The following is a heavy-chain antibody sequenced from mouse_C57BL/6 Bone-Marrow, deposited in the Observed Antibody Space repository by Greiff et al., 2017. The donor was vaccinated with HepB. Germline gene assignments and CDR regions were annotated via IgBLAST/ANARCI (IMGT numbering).Heavy chain of an antibody. Sequence: EVQLVESGEGLVKPGGSLKLSCAASGFTFSSYAMSWVRQTPEKRLEWVAYISSGGDYIYYADTVKGRFTISRDNARNTLYLQMSSLKSEDTAMYYCTRDRGAYYDSSFDYWGQGTTLTVSS. D-gene: IGHD2-4*01. J-gene: IGHJ2*01. CDR1: GFTFSSYA. V-gene: IGHV5-9-1*02. CDR2: ISSGGDYI. CDR3: TRDRGAYYDSSFDY.